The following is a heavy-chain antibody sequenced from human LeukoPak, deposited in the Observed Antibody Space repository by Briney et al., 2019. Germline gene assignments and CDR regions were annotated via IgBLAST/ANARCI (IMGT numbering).Heavy chain of an antibody. CDR3: ARGSLGESISSAGCDY. D-gene: IGHD6-6*01. CDR2: INPNSGGT. CDR1: GGTFSIYA. Sequence: EASVKVSCKASGGTFSIYAISWVRQAPGQGLEWMGWINPNSGGTKYAQKFQGRVTMTRDTSISTAYMELSRLRSDDTAIYYCARGSLGESISSAGCDYWGQGTLVTVSS. J-gene: IGHJ4*02. V-gene: IGHV1-2*02.